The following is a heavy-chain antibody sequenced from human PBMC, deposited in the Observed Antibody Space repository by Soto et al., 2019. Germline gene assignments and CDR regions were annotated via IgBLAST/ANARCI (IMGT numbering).Heavy chain of an antibody. D-gene: IGHD2-2*01. CDR1: GGSISGGDYY. J-gene: IGHJ4*02. Sequence: SETLSLTCTVSGGSISGGDYYWSWIRQPPGKGLEWIGYIYYSGSTYYNPSLKSRITISVDTSKNQFSLKLTSVTAADTAVYYCARSFPASMRVFHYWCQGTLVTVSS. V-gene: IGHV4-30-4*01. CDR2: IYYSGST. CDR3: ARSFPASMRVFHY.